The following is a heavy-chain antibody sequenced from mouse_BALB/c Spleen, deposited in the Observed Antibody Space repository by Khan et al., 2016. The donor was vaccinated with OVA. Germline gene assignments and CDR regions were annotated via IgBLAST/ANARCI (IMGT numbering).Heavy chain of an antibody. J-gene: IGHJ4*01. CDR1: GYSITSNYA. D-gene: IGHD1-1*01. Sequence: QLEESGPGLVKPSQSLSLTCTVTGYSITSNYAWNWIRQFPGNKMEWMGYISYSGSTNYNPSLKSRISITRDTSKNQFFLQLNSVTTEATATYYCARGNYYGYAMDYWGQGTSITVSS. CDR2: ISYSGST. V-gene: IGHV3-2*02. CDR3: ARGNYYGYAMDY.